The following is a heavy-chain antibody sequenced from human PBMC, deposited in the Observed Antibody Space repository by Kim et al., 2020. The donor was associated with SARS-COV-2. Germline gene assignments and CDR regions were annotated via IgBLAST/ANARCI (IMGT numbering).Heavy chain of an antibody. D-gene: IGHD2-15*01. CDR3: AKNYGYCNRATCFPHYGMDV. Sequence: SETLSLTCSVSGASISSGGSLWTWIRQHPERGLEWLGHLSYTGSAYYNPALQSRITISGDTSQSQFSLRLLSVTAADTALYYCAKNYGYCNRATCFPHYGMDVWGQGTPVTVSS. J-gene: IGHJ6*02. V-gene: IGHV4-31*03. CDR2: LSYTGSA. CDR1: GASISSGGSL.